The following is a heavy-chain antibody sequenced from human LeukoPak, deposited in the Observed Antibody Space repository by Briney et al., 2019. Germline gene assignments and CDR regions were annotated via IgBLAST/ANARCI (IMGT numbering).Heavy chain of an antibody. J-gene: IGHJ5*02. V-gene: IGHV4-39*01. CDR2: IYYSGST. CDR3: ASQPPSYYYDSSGYYQNWFDP. Sequence: SETLSLTCTVSGGSISSSSYYWGWIRQPPGKGLEWIGSIYYSGSTYHNPSLKSRVTISVDTSKNQFSLKLSSVTAADTAVYYCASQPPSYYYDSSGYYQNWFDPWGQGTLVTVSS. CDR1: GGSISSSSYY. D-gene: IGHD3-22*01.